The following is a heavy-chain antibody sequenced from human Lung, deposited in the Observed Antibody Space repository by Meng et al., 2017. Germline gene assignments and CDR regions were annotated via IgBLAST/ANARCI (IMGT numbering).Heavy chain of an antibody. CDR1: GFNFGDYI. V-gene: IGHV3-74*01. CDR3: ARDLAWVLFDY. D-gene: IGHD3-3*01. J-gene: IGHJ4*02. Sequence: EAQLVAAGVGLVQPGGSLRLSFGAAGFNFGDYIMHWVRQPPGKGLEWISRIVSDGGITTYADSVKGRFTVSRDNAKNTLYLQMNSLGADDTAVYYCARDLAWVLFDYWGQGALVTVSS. CDR2: IVSDGGIT.